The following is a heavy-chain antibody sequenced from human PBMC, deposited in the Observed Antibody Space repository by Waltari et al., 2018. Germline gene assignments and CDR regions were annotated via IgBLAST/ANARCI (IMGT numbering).Heavy chain of an antibody. CDR1: GFTFSSYG. V-gene: IGHV3-30*02. Sequence: QVQLVESGGGVVQPGGSLRLSCAASGFTFSSYGMHWVRQAPGKGLEWGAFIRYDGSNKYYADSVKGRFTISRDNSKNTLYLQMNSLRAEDTAVYYCAKNMAAPGDYWGQGTLVTVSS. CDR3: AKNMAAPGDY. J-gene: IGHJ4*02. CDR2: IRYDGSNK.